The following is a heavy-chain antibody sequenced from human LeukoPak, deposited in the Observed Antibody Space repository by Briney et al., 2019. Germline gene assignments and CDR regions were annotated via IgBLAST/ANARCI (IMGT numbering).Heavy chain of an antibody. CDR1: GYTFTGYY. V-gene: IGHV1-2*02. Sequence: ASVKVSCKASGYTFTGYYMHWVRQAPGQGLEWMGWINPNSGGTNYAQKFQGRVTMTRDTSISTAYMELSRLRSDDTAVYYCARDALHYRLYYYMDVWGKGTTVTVSS. CDR3: ARDALHYRLYYYMDV. CDR2: INPNSGGT. J-gene: IGHJ6*03. D-gene: IGHD1-26*01.